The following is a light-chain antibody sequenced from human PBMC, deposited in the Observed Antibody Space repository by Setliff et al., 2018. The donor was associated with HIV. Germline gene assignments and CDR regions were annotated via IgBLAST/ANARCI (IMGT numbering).Light chain of an antibody. Sequence: QSALTQPPSVSGTPGQRVTISCSGSSSNIGSNIVNWYQQLPGTAPKLLIYSNNQRPSGVPDRFSGSKSGTSASLAIIGLQSEDEAHYYCATWDDSLNGPVFGGGTQLTV. V-gene: IGLV1-44*01. CDR3: ATWDDSLNGPV. CDR1: SSNIGSNI. CDR2: SNN. J-gene: IGLJ3*02.